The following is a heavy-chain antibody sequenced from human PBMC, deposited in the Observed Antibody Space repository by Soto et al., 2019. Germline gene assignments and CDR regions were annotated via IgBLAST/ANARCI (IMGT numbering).Heavy chain of an antibody. CDR3: ALILDATDIVWLDY. Sequence: GASVNVSCKASGYTFTSYYMHWVRQAPGQGLEWMGIINPSGGSTSYAQKFQGRVTMTRDTSTSTVYMELSSLRSDDTTVYYCALILDATDIVWLDYWGQGTLVTVSS. V-gene: IGHV1-46*03. CDR1: GYTFTSYY. D-gene: IGHD2-15*01. J-gene: IGHJ4*02. CDR2: INPSGGST.